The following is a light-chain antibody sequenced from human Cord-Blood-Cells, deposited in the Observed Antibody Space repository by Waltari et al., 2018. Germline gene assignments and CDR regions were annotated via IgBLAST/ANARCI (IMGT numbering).Light chain of an antibody. CDR2: AGS. V-gene: IGLV2-23*01. J-gene: IGLJ3*02. Sequence: QSALTQPASVSGSPGQSITISCPGTSSDAGSYTLVSCYQQHPGKAPKLMIYAGSKRPSGVSNRFSGSKSGNTASLTISGLQAEDEADYYCCSYAGSSTWVFGGGTKLTVL. CDR3: CSYAGSSTWV. CDR1: SSDAGSYTL.